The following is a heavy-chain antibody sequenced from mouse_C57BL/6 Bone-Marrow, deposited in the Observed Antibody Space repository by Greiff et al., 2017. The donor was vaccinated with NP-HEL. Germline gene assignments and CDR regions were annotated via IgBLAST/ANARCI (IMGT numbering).Heavy chain of an antibody. CDR3: ASSHYYGSSLFAY. D-gene: IGHD1-1*01. V-gene: IGHV1-81*01. Sequence: QVQLQQSGAELARPGASVKLSCKASGYTFTSYGISWVKQRTGQGLEWIGEIYPRSGNTYYNEKFKGKATLTADKSSSTAYMELRSLTSEDSAVYFCASSHYYGSSLFAYWGRGTLVTVSA. J-gene: IGHJ3*01. CDR1: GYTFTSYG. CDR2: IYPRSGNT.